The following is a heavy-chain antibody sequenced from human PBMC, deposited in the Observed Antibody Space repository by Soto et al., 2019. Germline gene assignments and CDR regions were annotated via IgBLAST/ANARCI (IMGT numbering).Heavy chain of an antibody. J-gene: IGHJ4*02. CDR1: GFTFSSSS. D-gene: IGHD3-22*01. Sequence: EVQLVESGGGLVQPGGSLRLSCAASGFTFSSSSMNWVRQAPGKGLERVSFIDTLSSTMYYADSVRGRFTTSRDNAKNSLYLQMNSLRAEDTAIYYCTGGGVSSGPGYWGQGTLVTVSS. CDR2: IDTLSSTM. V-gene: IGHV3-48*01. CDR3: TGGGVSSGPGY.